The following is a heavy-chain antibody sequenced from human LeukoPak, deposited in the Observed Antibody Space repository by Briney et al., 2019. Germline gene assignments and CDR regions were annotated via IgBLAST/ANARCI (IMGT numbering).Heavy chain of an antibody. D-gene: IGHD2-2*01. V-gene: IGHV3-74*01. J-gene: IGHJ4*02. CDR2: INSDGYSI. CDR3: AKLDCSSTSCKGDY. Sequence: GGSLRLSCAASGFTFSSYWMHWVRQAPGKGLVWVSRINSDGYSISYADSVKGRFTISRDNSKNTLYLQMNSLRAEDTAVYYCAKLDCSSTSCKGDYWGQGTLVTVSS. CDR1: GFTFSSYW.